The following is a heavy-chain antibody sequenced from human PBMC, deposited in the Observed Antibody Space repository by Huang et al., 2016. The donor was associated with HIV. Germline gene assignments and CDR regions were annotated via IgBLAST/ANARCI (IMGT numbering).Heavy chain of an antibody. J-gene: IGHJ4*02. CDR1: GGPFSKYA. Sequence: QVQLVQSGAEVKTPGSSVKVSCKASGGPFSKYAISWVRQAPGQGLEWMVGIIPMFGTPNYARKCQGRVTITADDSTSTTYVEVSSLRSEDTALYYCARGQLGSYGDYDVLYWGQGTLVTVSS. D-gene: IGHD4-17*01. CDR3: ARGQLGSYGDYDVLY. CDR2: IIPMFGTP. V-gene: IGHV1-69*13.